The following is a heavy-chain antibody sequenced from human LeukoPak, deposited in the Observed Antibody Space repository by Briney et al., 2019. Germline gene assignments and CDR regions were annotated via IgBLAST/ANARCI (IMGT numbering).Heavy chain of an antibody. CDR3: ARESGDPRWLDP. J-gene: IGHJ5*02. V-gene: IGHV4-4*07. D-gene: IGHD6-25*01. Sequence: NTSETLSLTCTVSGGSISSYYWTWIRQSAGKGLEWIGRINTSGSTNYNPSLRSRVTMSVNTSKNQFSLDLTSVTAADTAVYSCARESGDPRWLDPWGQGTLVTVSS. CDR2: INTSGST. CDR1: GGSISSYY.